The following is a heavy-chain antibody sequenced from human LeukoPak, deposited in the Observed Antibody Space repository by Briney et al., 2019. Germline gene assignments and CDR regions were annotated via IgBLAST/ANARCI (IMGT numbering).Heavy chain of an antibody. V-gene: IGHV3-23*01. CDR3: AKDFSPPTAMGRRHFDY. Sequence: GGSLRLSCAASGFTFSSYAMSWVRQAPGKGLEWVSAISGSGGSTYYADSVKGRFTISRDNSKNTLYLQMNSLRAEDTAVYYCAKDFSPPTAMGRRHFDYWGQGTLVTVSS. CDR2: ISGSGGST. J-gene: IGHJ4*02. CDR1: GFTFSSYA. D-gene: IGHD5-18*01.